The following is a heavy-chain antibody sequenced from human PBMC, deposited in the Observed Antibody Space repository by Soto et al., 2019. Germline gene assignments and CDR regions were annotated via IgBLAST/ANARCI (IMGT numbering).Heavy chain of an antibody. CDR3: ARGYYSASGRPTPGGMDV. Sequence: QVHLVQSGAEVKKPGASVKVSCKASGYTFTNYDINWVRQAPGQGLEWMGWISTYTGNTNYAQKLQGRVTMTTDTATSTAYMELRSLRSDDTAVYYCARGYYSASGRPTPGGMDVWGQGTTVTVSS. CDR1: GYTFTNYD. V-gene: IGHV1-18*01. D-gene: IGHD3-10*01. CDR2: ISTYTGNT. J-gene: IGHJ6*02.